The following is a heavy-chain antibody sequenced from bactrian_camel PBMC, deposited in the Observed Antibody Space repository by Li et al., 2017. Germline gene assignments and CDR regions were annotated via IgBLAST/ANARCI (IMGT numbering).Heavy chain of an antibody. D-gene: IGHD2*01. J-gene: IGHJ6*01. V-gene: IGHV3S31*01. CDR2: INSGGYTT. Sequence: VQLVESGGGLVQPGGSLRLSCVVSGFAFSSYAASWVRQAPGKGLEWVSAINSGGYTTYYADSVKGRFTISRDNAKNTLYLQLNSLKTEDTAMYYCANPAGSTWYYFDFWGRGTQVTV. CDR1: GFAFSSYA. CDR3: ANPAGSTWYYFDF.